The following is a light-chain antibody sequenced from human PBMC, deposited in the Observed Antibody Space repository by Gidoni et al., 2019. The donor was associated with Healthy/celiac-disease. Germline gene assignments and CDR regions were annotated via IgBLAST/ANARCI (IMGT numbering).Light chain of an antibody. CDR2: GAS. J-gene: IGKJ1*01. CDR3: QQYGISPQT. Sequence: IVLTQSPGTLSLSPGERATLSCMASQSVSSSYLAWYQQKPGQAHSLLIYGASSRATGITDRFRGSGAGTDCTLTISRLEPEYFAVYYCQQYGISPQTFGKGTKVEIK. CDR1: QSVSSSY. V-gene: IGKV3-20*01.